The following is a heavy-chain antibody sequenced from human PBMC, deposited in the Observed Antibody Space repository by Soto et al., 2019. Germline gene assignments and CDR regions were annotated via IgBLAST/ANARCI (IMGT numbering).Heavy chain of an antibody. D-gene: IGHD6-13*01. CDR1: GFTFSSYW. Sequence: PGGSLRLSCAASGFTFSSYWMHWVRQAPGKGLVWVSRINSDGSSTSYADSVKGRFTISRDNAKNTLYLQMNSLRAEDTAVYYCARDLSYWRPRIARNYYYGMDVWGQGTTVTVSS. CDR3: ARDLSYWRPRIARNYYYGMDV. V-gene: IGHV3-74*01. J-gene: IGHJ6*02. CDR2: INSDGSST.